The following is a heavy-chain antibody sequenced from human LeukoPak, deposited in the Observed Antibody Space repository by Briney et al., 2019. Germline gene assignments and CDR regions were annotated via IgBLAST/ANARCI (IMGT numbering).Heavy chain of an antibody. CDR1: GYTFTSYD. CDR3: ARGYDFWSGYYEKKNWFDP. CDR2: MNPNSGNT. J-gene: IGHJ5*02. V-gene: IGHV1-8*01. Sequence: GASVKVSCKASGYTFTSYDINWVRQATGQGLEWMGWMNPNSGNTGYAQKFQGRVTMTRNTSISTAYMELSGLRSEDTAVYYCARGYDFWSGYYEKKNWFDPWGQGTLVTVSS. D-gene: IGHD3-3*01.